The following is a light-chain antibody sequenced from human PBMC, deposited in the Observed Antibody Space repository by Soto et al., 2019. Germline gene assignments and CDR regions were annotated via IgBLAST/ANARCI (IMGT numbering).Light chain of an antibody. CDR3: QQYHTWPIT. Sequence: EIVLTQSPATLSVSPGDGATLSCRTSESISTNLAWYQQKPGQAPSLLIYGASTRATGIPARFSGSGSGTEFSLTISSLQSEDFAAYYCQQYHTWPITFGGGTKVDIK. CDR2: GAS. J-gene: IGKJ4*01. CDR1: ESISTN. V-gene: IGKV3-15*01.